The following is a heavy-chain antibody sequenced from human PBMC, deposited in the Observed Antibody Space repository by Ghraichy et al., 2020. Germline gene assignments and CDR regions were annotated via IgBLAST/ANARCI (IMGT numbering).Heavy chain of an antibody. CDR2: IYHSGST. V-gene: IGHV4-4*02. D-gene: IGHD6-19*01. J-gene: IGHJ5*02. CDR1: GGSISSSNW. Sequence: ESLNISCAVSGGSISSSNWWSWVRQPPGKGLEWIGEIYHSGSTNYNPSLKSRVTISVDKSKNQFSLKLSSVTAADTAVYYCARENEQWLVRGWFDPWGQGTLVTVSS. CDR3: ARENEQWLVRGWFDP.